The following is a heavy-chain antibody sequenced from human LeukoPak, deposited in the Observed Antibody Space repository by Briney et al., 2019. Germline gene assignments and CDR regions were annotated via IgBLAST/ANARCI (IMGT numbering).Heavy chain of an antibody. D-gene: IGHD5-18*01. Sequence: PGGSLRLSCAASGFTFSSYAMHWVRQAPGKGLEWVANIKQDGSEKYYVDSVKGRFTISRDNAKNSLYLQMNSLRAEDTAVYYCASGYSSLVYWGQGTLVTVSS. CDR2: IKQDGSEK. CDR3: ASGYSSLVY. V-gene: IGHV3-7*01. J-gene: IGHJ4*02. CDR1: GFTFSSYA.